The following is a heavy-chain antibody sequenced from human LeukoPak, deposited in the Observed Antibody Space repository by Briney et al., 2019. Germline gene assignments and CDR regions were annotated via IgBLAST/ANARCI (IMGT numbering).Heavy chain of an antibody. CDR3: ARSLYCSSTSCYLPDY. V-gene: IGHV1-69*06. D-gene: IGHD2-2*01. J-gene: IGHJ4*02. CDR1: GGTFSSYA. CDR2: IIPIFGTA. Sequence: SVKVSCKASGGTFSSYAISWVRQAPGQGLEWMGGIIPIFGTANYAQKFQGRVTITADKSTSTAYMELSSLRSEDTAVYYCARSLYCSSTSCYLPDYWGQGTLVTVSS.